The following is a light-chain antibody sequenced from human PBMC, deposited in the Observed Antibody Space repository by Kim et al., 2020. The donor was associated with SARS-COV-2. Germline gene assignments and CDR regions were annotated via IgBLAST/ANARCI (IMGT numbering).Light chain of an antibody. CDR2: RDD. CDR1: NIGTYN. J-gene: IGLJ1*01. V-gene: IGLV3-9*01. CDR3: QVWTSTTAV. Sequence: SVALEQTASITCGANNIGTYNVHWYQLKPGQAPVMVIYRDDNRPSGIPERFSGSNSGHTATLTIRRAQSGDEADYYCQVWTSTTAVFGTGTKVTVL.